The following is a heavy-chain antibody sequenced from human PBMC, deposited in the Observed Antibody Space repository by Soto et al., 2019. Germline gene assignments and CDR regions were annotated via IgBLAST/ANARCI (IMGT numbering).Heavy chain of an antibody. CDR2: ISGSGGST. Sequence: GGSLRLSCAASGVTFSSYAMILVRQAPGKGLEWVSAISGSGGSTYYADSVKGRFTISRDNSKNTLYLQMNSLRAEDTAVYYCAKVSSVGSGYSYGIWGQGTLVTVSS. D-gene: IGHD5-18*01. CDR1: GVTFSSYA. CDR3: AKVSSVGSGYSYGI. J-gene: IGHJ4*02. V-gene: IGHV3-23*01.